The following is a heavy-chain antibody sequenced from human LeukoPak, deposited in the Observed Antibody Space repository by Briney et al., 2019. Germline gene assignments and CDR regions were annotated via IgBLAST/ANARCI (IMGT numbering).Heavy chain of an antibody. V-gene: IGHV3-23*01. D-gene: IGHD2-21*01. CDR1: GFTFSNYA. Sequence: GGSLRLSCAASGFTFSNYAMSWVRQVPGKGLEWVSGISGSGVNTYYADSVKGRFTISRDNFKNTLYLRMNSLRAEDTAVYYCATEKGDSPDYWGQGTLVTVSS. CDR2: ISGSGVNT. J-gene: IGHJ4*02. CDR3: ATEKGDSPDY.